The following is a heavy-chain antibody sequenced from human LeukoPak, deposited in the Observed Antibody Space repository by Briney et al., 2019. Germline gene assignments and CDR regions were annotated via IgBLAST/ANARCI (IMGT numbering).Heavy chain of an antibody. J-gene: IGHJ6*04. D-gene: IGHD1-26*01. Sequence: QTGGSLRLSCAASVFTFSSYGMHWVRQAPGKGLEWVAVISYDGSNKYYADSVKGRFTISRDNSKNTLYLQMNSLRAEDTAVYYCAKATDGEGSFLGAGREKESYYYYGMDVWGKGTTVTVSS. V-gene: IGHV3-30*18. CDR2: ISYDGSNK. CDR1: VFTFSSYG. CDR3: AKATDGEGSFLGAGREKESYYYYGMDV.